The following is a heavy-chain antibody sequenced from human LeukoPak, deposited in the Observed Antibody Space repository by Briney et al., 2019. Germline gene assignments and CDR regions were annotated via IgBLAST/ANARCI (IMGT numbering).Heavy chain of an antibody. V-gene: IGHV3-23*01. CDR3: AKCDCYSRGDLGGFDY. J-gene: IGHJ4*02. CDR2: ISGSGGST. CDR1: GFTFSSYA. Sequence: PGGSLRLSCAASGFTFSSYAMSWVRQAPGKGLEWVSAISGSGGSTYYADSVKGRFTISRDNSKNTLYLQMNSLRAEDTAVYYCAKCDCYSRGDLGGFDYWGQGTLVTVSS. D-gene: IGHD2-21*02.